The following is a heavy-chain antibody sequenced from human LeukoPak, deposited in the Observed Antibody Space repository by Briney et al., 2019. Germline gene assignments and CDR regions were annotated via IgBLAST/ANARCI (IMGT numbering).Heavy chain of an antibody. CDR1: GFTFDDYA. Sequence: GGSLRLSCAASGFTFDDYAMHWVRQAPGKGLEWVSGISWNSGSIGYADSVKGRFTISRDNAKNSLYLQMNSLRAEDTALYYCAKDVNYDLWNWFDPWGQGTLVTVSS. J-gene: IGHJ5*02. CDR2: ISWNSGSI. V-gene: IGHV3-9*01. D-gene: IGHD3-3*01. CDR3: AKDVNYDLWNWFDP.